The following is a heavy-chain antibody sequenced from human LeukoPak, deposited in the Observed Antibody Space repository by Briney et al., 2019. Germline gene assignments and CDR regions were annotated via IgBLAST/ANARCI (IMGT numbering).Heavy chain of an antibody. Sequence: GGSLRLSCAASGFTFSSYSMNWVRQAPGKGLEWVSYISSSSSYTNYADSVKGRFTISRDNAKNSLYLQMNSLRAEDTAVYYCARDLNGSENDYWGQGTLVTVSS. J-gene: IGHJ4*02. CDR3: ARDLNGSENDY. V-gene: IGHV3-21*05. D-gene: IGHD3-10*01. CDR1: GFTFSSYS. CDR2: ISSSSSYT.